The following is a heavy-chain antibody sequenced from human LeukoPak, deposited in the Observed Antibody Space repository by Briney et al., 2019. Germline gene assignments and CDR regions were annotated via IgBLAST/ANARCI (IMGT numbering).Heavy chain of an antibody. D-gene: IGHD5-18*01. CDR2: ISSSGGTI. Sequence: GGSLRLSCAASGFTFSDYYVSWIRQAPGKGLEWVSYISSSGGTIYYADSVKGRFTISRDNAKNSLYLQINSLKAEDTAVYYCGGSCIQPILDYWGKGALGTVS. CDR1: GFTFSDYY. V-gene: IGHV3-11*01. J-gene: IGHJ4*02. CDR3: GGSCIQPILDY.